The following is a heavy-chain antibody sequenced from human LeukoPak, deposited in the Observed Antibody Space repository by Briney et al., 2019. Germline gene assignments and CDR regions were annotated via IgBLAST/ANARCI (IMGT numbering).Heavy chain of an antibody. CDR1: GFTFSTSR. J-gene: IGHJ4*02. V-gene: IGHV3-7*01. Sequence: GGSLRLSCAASGFTFSTSRMSWVRQAPGKGLEWVANIKEDGSEKWYMDSVKGRFTISRDNAKNSLYLQMNSLRAEDTAVFYCAKGDYFDYWGQGTLVTVSS. D-gene: IGHD3-16*01. CDR2: IKEDGSEK. CDR3: AKGDYFDY.